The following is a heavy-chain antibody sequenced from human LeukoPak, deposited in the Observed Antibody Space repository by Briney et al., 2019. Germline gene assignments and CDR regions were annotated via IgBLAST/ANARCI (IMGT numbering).Heavy chain of an antibody. D-gene: IGHD5-18*01. CDR3: AIVDTAMPDLDY. V-gene: IGHV3-23*01. CDR1: GFTFSSYA. J-gene: IGHJ4*02. CDR2: ISGSGGST. Sequence: QTGGSLRLSCAASGFTFSSYAMHWVRQAPGKGLEWVAAISGSGGSTYYADSVKGRFTISRDNSKNTLYLQMNSLRAEDTAVYYCAIVDTAMPDLDYWGQGTLVTVSS.